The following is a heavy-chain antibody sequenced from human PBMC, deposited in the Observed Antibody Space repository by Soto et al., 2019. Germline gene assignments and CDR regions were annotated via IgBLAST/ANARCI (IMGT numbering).Heavy chain of an antibody. J-gene: IGHJ4*02. CDR3: ARDIVGSAPFDY. CDR1: GYTFPSYG. Sequence: GSVNVSCKASGYTFPSYGISWVRQAPGQGLEWMGWISAYNGNTNYAQKLQGRVTMTTDTSTSTAYMELRSLRSDDTAVYYCARDIVGSAPFDYWGQGTLVTVYS. V-gene: IGHV1-18*04. D-gene: IGHD2-15*01. CDR2: ISAYNGNT.